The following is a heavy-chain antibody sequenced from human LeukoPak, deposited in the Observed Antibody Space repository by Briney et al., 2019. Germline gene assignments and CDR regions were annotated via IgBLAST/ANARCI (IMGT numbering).Heavy chain of an antibody. J-gene: IGHJ4*02. CDR1: GFTFSSYG. CDR2: ISYDGSNK. V-gene: IGHV3-30*18. Sequence: GGSLRLSCAASGFTFSSYGMHWARQAPGKGLEWVAVISYDGSNKYYADSVEGRFTISRDRSKNTLYLQMNSLRAEDTAVYYCAKDLRGDGYNCVDYWGQGTLVTVSS. D-gene: IGHD5-24*01. CDR3: AKDLRGDGYNCVDY.